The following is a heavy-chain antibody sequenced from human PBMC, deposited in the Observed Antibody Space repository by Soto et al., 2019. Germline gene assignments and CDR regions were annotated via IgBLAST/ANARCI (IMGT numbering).Heavy chain of an antibody. CDR3: ARGADFWSGYHLNWFDP. J-gene: IGHJ5*02. CDR2: IYHSGST. Sequence: PLSLPCAVSGGSISIGGYSWSWIRQPPGKGLEWIGYIYHSGSTYYNPSLKSRVTISVDRSKNQFSLKLSSVTAADTAVYYCARGADFWSGYHLNWFDPWGQGTLVTVPQ. V-gene: IGHV4-30-2*01. CDR1: GGSISIGGYS. D-gene: IGHD3-3*01.